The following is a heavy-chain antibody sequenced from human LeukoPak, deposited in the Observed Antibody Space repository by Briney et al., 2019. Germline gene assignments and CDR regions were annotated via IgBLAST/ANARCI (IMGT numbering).Heavy chain of an antibody. CDR1: GGSISSGGYY. Sequence: SETLSLTCTVSGGSISSGGYYWSWIRQHPGKGLEWIGYIYYSGSTYYNPPLKSRVTISVDTSKNQFSLKLSSVTAADTAVYYCARGFWDYGGNRAPGLWGQGTLVTVSS. J-gene: IGHJ4*02. V-gene: IGHV4-31*03. CDR2: IYYSGST. CDR3: ARGFWDYGGNRAPGL. D-gene: IGHD4-23*01.